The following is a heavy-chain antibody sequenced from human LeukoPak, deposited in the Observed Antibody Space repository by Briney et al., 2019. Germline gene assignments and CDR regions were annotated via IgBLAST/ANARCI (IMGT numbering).Heavy chain of an antibody. CDR2: ISGSGGST. D-gene: IGHD3-9*01. J-gene: IGHJ3*02. CDR1: GFTFSSYA. CDR3: AKILLWEDYDILTGYFEGDAFDI. Sequence: GGSLRLSCAASGFTFSSYAMSWVRQAPGKGLEWVSAISGSGGSTYYADSVKGRFTISRDNSKNTLYLQMNSLRAEDTAVYYCAKILLWEDYDILTGYFEGDAFDIWGQGTMVTVSS. V-gene: IGHV3-23*01.